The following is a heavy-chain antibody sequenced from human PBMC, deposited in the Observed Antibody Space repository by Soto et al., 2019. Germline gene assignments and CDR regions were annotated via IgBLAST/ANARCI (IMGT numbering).Heavy chain of an antibody. J-gene: IGHJ4*02. Sequence: SETLSLTCTVSGGSISSSSYYWGWIRQPPGKGLEWIGSIYYSGSTYYNPSLKSRVTISVDTSKNQFSLKLSSVTAADTAVYYCARRQSSSWYCIWGQGSLVTVS. D-gene: IGHD6-13*01. CDR1: GGSISSSSYY. CDR2: IYYSGST. V-gene: IGHV4-39*01. CDR3: ARRQSSSWYCI.